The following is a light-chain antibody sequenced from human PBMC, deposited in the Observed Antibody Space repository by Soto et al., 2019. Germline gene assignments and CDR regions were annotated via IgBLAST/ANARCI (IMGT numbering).Light chain of an antibody. CDR3: QQYSNSPLVT. CDR2: GTS. Sequence: EIVLTQSPGTLSLSPGERATLSCRASQSVSSNYVAWYQQRPGQAPRLLIYGTSSRATGIPDRFSGSGSGTDFTLTISRLKPEDFAVYYCQQYSNSPLVTFGQGTRLEIK. CDR1: QSVSSNY. J-gene: IGKJ5*01. V-gene: IGKV3-20*01.